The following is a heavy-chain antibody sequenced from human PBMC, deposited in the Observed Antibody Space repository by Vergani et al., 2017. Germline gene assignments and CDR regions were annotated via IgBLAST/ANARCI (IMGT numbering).Heavy chain of an antibody. J-gene: IGHJ4*02. Sequence: QVQLQESGPGLVKPSETLSLTCTVSGGSISSGGYYWSWIRQPPGKGLEWIGYIYYSGSTNYNPSLKSRVTISVDTSKNQFSLKLSSVTAADTAVYYCARGGKRFLGWLPFDYWGQGTLVTVSS. D-gene: IGHD3-3*01. V-gene: IGHV4-61*08. CDR1: GGSISSGGYY. CDR2: IYYSGST. CDR3: ARGGKRFLGWLPFDY.